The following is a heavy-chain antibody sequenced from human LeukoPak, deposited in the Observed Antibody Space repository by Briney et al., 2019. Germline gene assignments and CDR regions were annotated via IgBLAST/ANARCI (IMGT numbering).Heavy chain of an antibody. CDR2: INHSGIT. CDR3: ARGVVGVIEVRVYYVDY. Sequence: SETLSLTCAVYGGSFSGYYWSWIRQPPGKGLEWIGEINHSGITNYNPSLKGRVTMSLDTSKSQFSLKLSSVTAADTALYYCARGVVGVIEVRVYYVDYWGQGTLVTVSS. CDR1: GGSFSGYY. J-gene: IGHJ4*02. D-gene: IGHD3-3*01. V-gene: IGHV4-34*01.